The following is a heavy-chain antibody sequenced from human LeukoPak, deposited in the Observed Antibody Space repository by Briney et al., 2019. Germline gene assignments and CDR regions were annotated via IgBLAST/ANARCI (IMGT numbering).Heavy chain of an antibody. CDR1: GYTFTSYD. CDR3: ARALNMRYYGSGSSRYVAFDI. D-gene: IGHD3-10*01. V-gene: IGHV1-8*01. J-gene: IGHJ3*02. CDR2: MNPDRGNT. Sequence: ASVKVSCKASGYTFTSYDINRVRQATGQGLEWMGWMNPDRGNTGYAQKFQGRVTMTRNTSISTAYMELSSLRSEDTAVYYCARALNMRYYGSGSSRYVAFDIWGQGTMVTVSS.